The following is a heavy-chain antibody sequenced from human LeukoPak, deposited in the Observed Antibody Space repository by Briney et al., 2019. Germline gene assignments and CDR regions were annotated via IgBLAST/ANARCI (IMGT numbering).Heavy chain of an antibody. J-gene: IGHJ5*01. CDR3: ARVAVSGPTGWFDS. V-gene: IGHV3-21*01. CDR2: ISSTSAYI. CDR1: GFTFSSCS. D-gene: IGHD2-8*02. Sequence: GGSLRLSCAASGFTFSSCSMTWVRQAPGKGLEWVSSISSTSAYIHYADSVKGRFTISRDNVDNVVYLEMNGLRAEDTATYYCARVAVSGPTGWFDSWGQGTLVIVSS.